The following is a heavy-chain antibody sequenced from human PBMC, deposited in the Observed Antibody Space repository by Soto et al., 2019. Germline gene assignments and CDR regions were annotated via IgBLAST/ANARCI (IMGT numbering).Heavy chain of an antibody. D-gene: IGHD3-3*01. V-gene: IGHV4-39*01. CDR3: LRHLTRWDFYMDV. Sequence: SETLSLTCTVSGGSIRSSSSYWGWIRQPPGKGLEWIGSIFYSGTTYNNPSLRSRVTISVDTSKNQFSLKLSSVTAADTAVYYCLRHLTRWDFYMDVWGKGATVTVSS. CDR1: GGSIRSSSSY. J-gene: IGHJ6*03. CDR2: IFYSGTT.